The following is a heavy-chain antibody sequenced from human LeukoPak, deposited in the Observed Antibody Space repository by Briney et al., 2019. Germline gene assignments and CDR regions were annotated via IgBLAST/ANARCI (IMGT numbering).Heavy chain of an antibody. CDR1: GFTFSSFG. V-gene: IGHV3-64*01. J-gene: IGHJ4*02. CDR3: ARAFEAYDFWSGYSY. CDR2: ISSNGGST. D-gene: IGHD3-3*01. Sequence: GGSLRLSCAASGFTFSSFGMHWVRQAPGKGLEYVSAISSNGGSTYYANSVKGRFTISRDNSKNTLYLQMGSLRAEDMAVYYCARAFEAYDFWSGYSYWGQGTLVTVSS.